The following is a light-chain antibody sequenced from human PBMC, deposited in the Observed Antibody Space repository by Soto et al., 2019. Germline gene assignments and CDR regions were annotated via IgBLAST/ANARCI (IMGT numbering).Light chain of an antibody. CDR3: AAWDDSLNSPRML. Sequence: QSALTQPRSVSGSPGQSVTISCTGTSSDVGGYNYVSWYQQHPGKAPKLMIYDVSKRPSGVPDRFSGSKSGNTASLTISGLQSEDEADYYCAAWDDSLNSPRMLFGGGTKLTVL. CDR1: SSDVGGYNY. V-gene: IGLV2-11*01. CDR2: DVS. J-gene: IGLJ2*01.